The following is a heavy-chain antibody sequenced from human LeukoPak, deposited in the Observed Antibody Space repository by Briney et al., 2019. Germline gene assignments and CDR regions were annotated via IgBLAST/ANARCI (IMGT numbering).Heavy chain of an antibody. Sequence: GGSLRLSCAASGFTFSSSYMSWVRQAPGKGLEWVAVTVGGGDGTYYADSVKRRFTISRDISNNTLYLQMNGLRAEDTAVYYCAKLTTSWGQGTLVTVSS. V-gene: IGHV3-23*01. J-gene: IGHJ4*02. CDR3: AKLTTS. D-gene: IGHD4-11*01. CDR2: TVGGGDGT. CDR1: GFTFSSSY.